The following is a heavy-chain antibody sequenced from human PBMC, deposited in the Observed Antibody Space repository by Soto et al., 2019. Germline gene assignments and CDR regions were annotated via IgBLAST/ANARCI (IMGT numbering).Heavy chain of an antibody. J-gene: IGHJ3*02. CDR3: ARAPPVVVVVAAMGRAFDI. CDR2: IYYSGST. Sequence: QVQLQESGPGLVKPSQTLSLTCTVSGGSISSGGYYWSWIRQHPGKGLEWIGSIYYSGSTYYNPSLKSRVTISVDTSKNQFSLKLSSVTAADTAVYYCARAPPVVVVVAAMGRAFDIWGQGTMVTVSS. D-gene: IGHD2-15*01. V-gene: IGHV4-31*03. CDR1: GGSISSGGYY.